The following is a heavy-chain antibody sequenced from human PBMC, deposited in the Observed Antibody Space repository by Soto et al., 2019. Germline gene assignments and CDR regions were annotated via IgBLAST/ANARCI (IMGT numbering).Heavy chain of an antibody. V-gene: IGHV4-39*01. CDR1: GGSISSSSYY. D-gene: IGHD3-22*01. CDR2: IYYSGST. CDR3: ARHSLPYYYDSSGYYKAFGY. J-gene: IGHJ4*02. Sequence: PSETLSLTCTVSGGSISSSSYYWGWIRQPPGKGLEWIGSIYYSGSTYYNPSLKSRVTISVDTSKNQFSLKLSSVTAADTAVYYCARHSLPYYYDSSGYYKAFGYWGQGTLVTVSS.